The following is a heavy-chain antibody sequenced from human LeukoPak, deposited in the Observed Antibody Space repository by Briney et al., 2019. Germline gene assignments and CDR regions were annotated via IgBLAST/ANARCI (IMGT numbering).Heavy chain of an antibody. CDR3: ARDEGYSNHRNFDY. Sequence: GGSLRLSCAASGFTFSSYSMNWVRQAPGKGLEWVSSISSSSSYIYYADSVKGRFTISRDNAKNSLYLQMNSLRAEDTAVYYCARDEGYSNHRNFDYWGQGTLVTVSS. CDR2: ISSSSSYI. V-gene: IGHV3-21*01. D-gene: IGHD1-14*01. J-gene: IGHJ4*02. CDR1: GFTFSSYS.